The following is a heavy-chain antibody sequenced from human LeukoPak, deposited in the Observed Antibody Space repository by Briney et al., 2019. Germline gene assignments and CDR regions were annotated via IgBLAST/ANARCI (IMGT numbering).Heavy chain of an antibody. CDR1: GFTFSSYG. J-gene: IGHJ4*02. V-gene: IGHV3-48*01. CDR2: ISSSSSTI. Sequence: GGSLRLSCAASGFTFSSYGMHWVRQAPGKGLEWVSYISSSSSTIYYADSVKGRFTISRDNAKNSLYLQMNSLRAEDTAVYYCARKLVWFGEYIDYWGQGTLVTVSS. CDR3: ARKLVWFGEYIDY. D-gene: IGHD3-10*01.